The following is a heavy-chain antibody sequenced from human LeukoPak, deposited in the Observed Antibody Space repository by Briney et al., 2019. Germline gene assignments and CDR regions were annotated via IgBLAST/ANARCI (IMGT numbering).Heavy chain of an antibody. CDR3: ARDPPGSGSYYDY. CDR2: IYYSGST. CDR1: GGSISSYY. Sequence: SETLSLTCTVSGGSISSYYWSWIRQPPGKELECIGYIYYSGSTNYNPSLKSRVTISVDTSKNQFSLKLSSVTAADTAVYYCARDPPGSGSYYDYWGQGTLVTVSS. D-gene: IGHD3-10*01. V-gene: IGHV4-59*01. J-gene: IGHJ4*02.